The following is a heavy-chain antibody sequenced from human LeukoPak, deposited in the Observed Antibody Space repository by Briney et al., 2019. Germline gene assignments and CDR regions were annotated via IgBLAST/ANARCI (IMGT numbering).Heavy chain of an antibody. V-gene: IGHV3-66*01. Sequence: GGSLRLSCAASGSIVSSNYMSWVRQAPGKGLEWVSVIYSGGTTYYADSVKGRFTISRDNRKNTLYLQMNSLRAEDTAVYYCARTRTYSYDSSGHYYPTHFDYWGQGTLVTVSS. D-gene: IGHD3-22*01. CDR2: IYSGGTT. CDR3: ARTRTYSYDSSGHYYPTHFDY. J-gene: IGHJ4*02. CDR1: GSIVSSNY.